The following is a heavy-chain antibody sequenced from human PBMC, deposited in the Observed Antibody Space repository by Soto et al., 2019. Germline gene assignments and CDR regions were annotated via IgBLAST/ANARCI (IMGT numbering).Heavy chain of an antibody. D-gene: IGHD1-26*01. CDR1: GYSFTNYW. V-gene: IGHV5-51*01. CDR2: IYPGDSDT. Sequence: GESLKISCKGSGYSFTNYWIGWVRQMPGKGLEWMGIIYPGDSDTRYRPSFQGQVTISADKSINTAYLQWSSLKASDTAIYFCARREMSTPLFEYWGQGSLVTVSS. J-gene: IGHJ4*02. CDR3: ARREMSTPLFEY.